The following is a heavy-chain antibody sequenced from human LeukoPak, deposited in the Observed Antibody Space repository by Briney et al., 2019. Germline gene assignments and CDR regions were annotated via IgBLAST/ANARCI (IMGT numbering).Heavy chain of an antibody. CDR1: GFTFSSYS. CDR3: AKDLIRGKEKLNFDY. CDR2: ISSSSSTI. J-gene: IGHJ4*02. V-gene: IGHV3-48*01. Sequence: GGSLRLSCAASGFTFSSYSMNWVRQAPGKGLEWVSYISSSSSTIYYADSVKGRFTISRDNAKNSLYLQMNSLRAEDTAVYYCAKDLIRGKEKLNFDYWGQGTLVTVSS. D-gene: IGHD1-26*01.